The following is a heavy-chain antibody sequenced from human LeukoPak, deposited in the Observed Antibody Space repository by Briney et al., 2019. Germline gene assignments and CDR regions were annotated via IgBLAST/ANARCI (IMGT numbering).Heavy chain of an antibody. D-gene: IGHD4/OR15-4a*01. CDR3: AREDPQTRVPEGMDV. J-gene: IGHJ6*02. Sequence: PSETLSLTCTVSGGSISNFYWNWIRQSPGKGLEWIGYVYYSGTTNSNPSLKSRVTISVDTSKNQFSLQLRSVTAADTAVYYCAREDPQTRVPEGMDVWGQGTTVIVSS. V-gene: IGHV4-59*01. CDR2: VYYSGTT. CDR1: GGSISNFY.